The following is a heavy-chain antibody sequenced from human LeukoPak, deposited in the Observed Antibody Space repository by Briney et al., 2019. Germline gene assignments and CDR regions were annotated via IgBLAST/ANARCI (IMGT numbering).Heavy chain of an antibody. J-gene: IGHJ4*02. D-gene: IGHD4-17*01. CDR3: ASLGGGSTVTTYLNY. Sequence: ASVKVSCKASRGTFSSYAINWVRQAPGQGLEWMGGIIPIFGTSNYAQKFQGRVTITADESTSTAYMELSSLRSEDTAVYYCASLGGGSTVTTYLNYWGQGTLVTVSS. CDR1: RGTFSSYA. CDR2: IIPIFGTS. V-gene: IGHV1-69*13.